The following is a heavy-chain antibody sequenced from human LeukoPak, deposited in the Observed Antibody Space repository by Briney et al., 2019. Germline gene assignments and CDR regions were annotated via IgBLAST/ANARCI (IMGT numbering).Heavy chain of an antibody. V-gene: IGHV4-59*01. CDR2: ISYSGST. D-gene: IGHD1-26*01. Sequence: SETLSLTCTVSGGSISRYYWSWIRQPPGKGLEWIGHISYSGSTNYNPSLNNRVTISVDTSKNQLSLKLSSVTAADTAVYYCARVGGAPGYWGQGTLVTVSS. CDR3: ARVGGAPGY. CDR1: GGSISRYY. J-gene: IGHJ4*02.